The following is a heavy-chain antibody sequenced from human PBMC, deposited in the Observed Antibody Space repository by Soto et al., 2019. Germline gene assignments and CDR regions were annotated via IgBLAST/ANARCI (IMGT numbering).Heavy chain of an antibody. CDR3: ARHRVEAANTGAYDAFDI. J-gene: IGHJ3*02. D-gene: IGHD6-13*01. CDR1: GYSFTRYW. V-gene: IGHV5-51*01. Sequence: GASLKISCKGSGYSFTRYWIAWVRQVPGKGLEWMGIIYPGDSDSRYSPSFQGQVTISADKSITTAYLQWTSLEASDTAMYFCARHRVEAANTGAYDAFDIWGQGTMVTVSS. CDR2: IYPGDSDS.